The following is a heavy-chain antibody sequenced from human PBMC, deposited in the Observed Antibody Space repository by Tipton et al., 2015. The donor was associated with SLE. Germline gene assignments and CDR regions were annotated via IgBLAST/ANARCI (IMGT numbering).Heavy chain of an antibody. J-gene: IGHJ3*02. V-gene: IGHV4-4*02. D-gene: IGHD5-12*01. Sequence: TLSLTCAVSGDSISRINWWSWVRQPPGKGLEWIGEIYHSGSTHYNPSLKSRVTMSIDKSKNLFSLRLTSVTAADTAVYYCARLCCGYDWGDAFDIWGQGTMVTVSS. CDR2: IYHSGST. CDR3: ARLCCGYDWGDAFDI. CDR1: GDSISRINW.